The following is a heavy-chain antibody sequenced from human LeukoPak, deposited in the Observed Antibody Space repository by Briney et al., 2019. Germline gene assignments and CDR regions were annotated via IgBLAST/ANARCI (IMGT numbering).Heavy chain of an antibody. CDR1: GFTFSSYW. J-gene: IGHJ6*03. D-gene: IGHD6-13*01. CDR2: IKQDGSEK. V-gene: IGHV3-7*01. Sequence: GGSLRLSCAASGFTFSSYWMSWVRQAPGKGLEWVANIKQDGSEKYYVDSVKGRFTISRDNAKNSLYLQMNSLRAEDTAVYYCARGVYWGSSSWYYYYYMDVWGKGPRSPSP. CDR3: ARGVYWGSSSWYYYYYMDV.